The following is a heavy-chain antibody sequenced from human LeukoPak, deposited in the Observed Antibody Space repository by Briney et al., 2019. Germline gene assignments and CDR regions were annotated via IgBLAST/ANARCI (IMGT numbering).Heavy chain of an antibody. V-gene: IGHV3-21*01. J-gene: IGHJ4*02. CDR2: ISSSSGYI. CDR1: GFTFSSYS. D-gene: IGHD6-19*01. Sequence: GGSLRLSCAASGFTFSSYSMNWVRQAPGKGLEWVSSISSSSGYIYYADSVKGRFTISRDNAKNSLYLQMNSLRAEDTAVYYCARDGGYSSGWLMVWGQGTLVTVSS. CDR3: ARDGGYSSGWLMV.